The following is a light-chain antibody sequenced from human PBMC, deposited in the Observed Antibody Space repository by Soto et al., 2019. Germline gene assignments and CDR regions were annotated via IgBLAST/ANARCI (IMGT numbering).Light chain of an antibody. V-gene: IGKV1-9*01. CDR1: QVISTS. CDR3: QQLFDSPIT. J-gene: IGKJ5*01. CDR2: AAS. Sequence: IHMTQSPSFLSPSIRDDVTITCLASQVISTSLAWYQVKPGKAPKLLIYAASTLESGVPSRFSATVSGTEFSLTITSLQPEDFATYYCQQLFDSPITFGQGTRLEI.